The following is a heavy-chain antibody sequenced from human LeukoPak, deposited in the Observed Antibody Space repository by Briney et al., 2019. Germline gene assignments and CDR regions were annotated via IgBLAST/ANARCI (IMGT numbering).Heavy chain of an antibody. CDR2: ISSSSSNI. Sequence: GGSLRLSCAASGFTFSSYSMNWVRQAPGKGLEWVSSISSSSSNIYYADSVKGRFTISRDNDKNSLYLQMNSLRAEDTAVYYCARDPSLDYWGQGTLVTVSS. J-gene: IGHJ4*02. CDR1: GFTFSSYS. V-gene: IGHV3-21*01. CDR3: ARDPSLDY.